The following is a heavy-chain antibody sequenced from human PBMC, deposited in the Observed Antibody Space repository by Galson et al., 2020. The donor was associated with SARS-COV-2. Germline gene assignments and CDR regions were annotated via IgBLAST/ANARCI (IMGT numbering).Heavy chain of an antibody. CDR3: ALAANNRGNYFDY. D-gene: IGHD6-13*01. J-gene: IGHJ4*02. V-gene: IGHV4-31*03. CDR2: IYYSGST. CDR1: GGSISSGGNF. Sequence: SETLSLTCTVSGGSISSGGNFWSWIRQHPGKGLEWIGYIYYSGSTYYNPSLKSRVTISVDTSKNQFSLKLSSVTAADTAVYYCALAANNRGNYFDYWGQGTLVTVSS.